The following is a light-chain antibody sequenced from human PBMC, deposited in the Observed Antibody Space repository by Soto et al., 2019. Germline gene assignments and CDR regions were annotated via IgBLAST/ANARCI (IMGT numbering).Light chain of an antibody. Sequence: DIPMTQSPSTLSASVGDRVSITCRASQSISTWVAWYQQRPGKAPKLLIYDASSLESGVPSRFSGSGSGTGFTLTISSLQPDDFATYYCQHYNNLPLTFGGGTTVEI. CDR1: QSISTW. J-gene: IGKJ4*01. V-gene: IGKV1-5*01. CDR2: DAS. CDR3: QHYNNLPLT.